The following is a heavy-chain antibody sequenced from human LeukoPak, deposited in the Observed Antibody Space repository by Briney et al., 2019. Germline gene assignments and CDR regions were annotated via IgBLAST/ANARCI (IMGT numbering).Heavy chain of an antibody. CDR2: ISSSSTYI. D-gene: IGHD3-10*01. Sequence: AGSLRLSSAASRFTFCSYSMEWVPPAPGQGLEWVSSISSSSTYIYYTYPVRVRFTISRDNAKNSLYLQMNSVRAEDTAVYYCARDGSGSLDYWGQGTLVTVSS. V-gene: IGHV3-21*01. CDR1: RFTFCSYS. CDR3: ARDGSGSLDY. J-gene: IGHJ4*02.